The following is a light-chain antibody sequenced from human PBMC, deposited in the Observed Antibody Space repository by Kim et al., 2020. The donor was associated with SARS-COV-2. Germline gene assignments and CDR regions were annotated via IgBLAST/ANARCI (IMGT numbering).Light chain of an antibody. J-gene: IGKJ4*01. CDR1: QSIITY. Sequence: ASVGERVTLSFRARQSIITYIAWYLHRPERVPEVISCAASTMRSRVPSRFSGNVSGTDITLTISSLQPEDFSTYYSQKYNSAPLTFVGRT. CDR3: QKYNSAPLT. CDR2: AAS. V-gene: IGKV1-27*01.